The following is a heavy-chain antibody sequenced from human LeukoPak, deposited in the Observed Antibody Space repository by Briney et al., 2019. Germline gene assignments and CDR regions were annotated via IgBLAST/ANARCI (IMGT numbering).Heavy chain of an antibody. CDR3: AKERSDCGSTSYYVSWFNP. Sequence: AAGTLCFSCAASGLTFSSNGMSWVGQGPGRGLEWVSAANTTSGTTYYADPVRGRFTTYTDNTTNTLYLQMMSFRTEDTASYSTAKERSDCGSTSYYVSWFNPSGQGTLVSVSS. D-gene: IGHD2-2*01. CDR2: ANTTSGTT. J-gene: IGHJ5*02. CDR1: GLTFSSNG. V-gene: IGHV3-23*01.